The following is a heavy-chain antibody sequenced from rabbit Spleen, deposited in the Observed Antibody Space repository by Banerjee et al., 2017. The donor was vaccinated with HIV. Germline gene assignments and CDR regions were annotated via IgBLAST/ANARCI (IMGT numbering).Heavy chain of an antibody. J-gene: IGHJ4*01. Sequence: EESGGGLVQPEGSLTLTCTASGFSFSSSYWICWVRQAPGKGLEWIACINTATGKAVYASWAKGRFTISRTSSTTVTLQMTSLTAADTATYFCARWTSSDGYFDLWGPGTLVTVS. CDR2: INTATGKA. CDR3: ARWTSSDGYFDL. D-gene: IGHD1-1*01. V-gene: IGHV1S45*01. CDR1: GFSFSSSYW.